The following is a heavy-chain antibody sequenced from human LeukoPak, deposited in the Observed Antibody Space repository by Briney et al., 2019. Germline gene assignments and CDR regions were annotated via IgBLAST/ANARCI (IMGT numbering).Heavy chain of an antibody. V-gene: IGHV3-33*01. Sequence: GRSLRLSCAASGFTFSSYGMHWVRQAPGKGLEWVAVIWYDGSNKYYADSVKGRFTISRDNSNNTLYLHMNSLRAEDTAVYYCARDGSSGWYWLGSVQEYFQHWGQGTLVTVSS. CDR1: GFTFSSYG. CDR3: ARDGSSGWYWLGSVQEYFQH. J-gene: IGHJ1*01. CDR2: IWYDGSNK. D-gene: IGHD6-19*01.